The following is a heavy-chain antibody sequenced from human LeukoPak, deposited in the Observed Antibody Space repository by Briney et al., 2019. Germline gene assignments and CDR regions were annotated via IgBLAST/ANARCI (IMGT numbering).Heavy chain of an antibody. J-gene: IGHJ4*02. CDR1: GGTFSSYA. Sequence: ASVKVSCKASGGTFSSYAISWVRQAPGQGLEWMGGIIPIFGTANYAQKFQGRVTITTDESTSTAYMELSSLRSEDTAVYYCANTRGYDFWSGYYYFDYWGQGTLVTVSS. CDR2: IIPIFGTA. CDR3: ANTRGYDFWSGYYYFDY. D-gene: IGHD3-3*01. V-gene: IGHV1-69*05.